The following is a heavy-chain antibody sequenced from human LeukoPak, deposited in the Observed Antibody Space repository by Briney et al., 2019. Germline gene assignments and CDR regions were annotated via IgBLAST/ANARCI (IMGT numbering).Heavy chain of an antibody. CDR1: GGTFSSYA. CDR2: IIPIFGTA. CDR3: ARGRIAVANNWFDP. Sequence: ASVKVSCKASGGTFSSYAISWVRQAPGQGLEWMGGIIPIFGTANYAQEFQGRVTITTDESTSTAYMELSSLRSEDTAVYYCARGRIAVANNWFDPWGQGTLVTVSS. J-gene: IGHJ5*02. V-gene: IGHV1-69*05. D-gene: IGHD6-19*01.